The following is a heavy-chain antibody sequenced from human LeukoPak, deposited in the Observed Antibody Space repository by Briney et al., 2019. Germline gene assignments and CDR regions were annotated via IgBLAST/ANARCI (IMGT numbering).Heavy chain of an antibody. V-gene: IGHV4-34*01. CDR2: INHGGST. CDR3: ASGTQGYCSGGSCTTIDY. J-gene: IGHJ4*02. D-gene: IGHD2-15*01. Sequence: SETLSLTCAVYGGSFSGYFWSWIRQPPGKGLEWIGEINHGGSTNYNPSLKSRVTISIDTSKNQFSLKLSSVTAADTAVYYCASGTQGYCSGGSCTTIDYWGQGTLVTVSS. CDR1: GGSFSGYF.